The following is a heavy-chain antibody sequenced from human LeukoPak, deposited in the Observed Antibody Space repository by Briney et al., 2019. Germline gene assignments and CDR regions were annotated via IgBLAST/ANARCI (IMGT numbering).Heavy chain of an antibody. CDR2: IYIGGTT. D-gene: IGHD6-19*01. CDR3: TKATKWLVFDS. V-gene: IGHV4-59*11. Sequence: IPSETLSLTCTVSGASTSSHFWSWMRQPPGKGLEWIGNIYIGGTTNYNPSLNSRVTMSLDTSKNQLSLQLTSVTAADTAVYYCTKATKWLVFDSWGRGTLVTVSS. CDR1: GASTSSHF. J-gene: IGHJ4*02.